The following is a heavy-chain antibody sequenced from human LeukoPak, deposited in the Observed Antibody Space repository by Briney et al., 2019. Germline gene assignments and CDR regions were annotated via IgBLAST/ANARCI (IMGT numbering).Heavy chain of an antibody. CDR1: GGSISSSSYY. CDR3: VEQQLHRYWWFS. Sequence: TSETLSLTCTVSGGSISSSSYYWGWIRQPPGKGLEWIGSIYYSGGTYYNPSLKSRVTISVDTSKNQFSLRPSSVTAADTAVYYCVEQQLHRYWWFSWGQGTLVTVSS. J-gene: IGHJ5*02. CDR2: IYYSGGT. D-gene: IGHD2-8*02. V-gene: IGHV4-39*01.